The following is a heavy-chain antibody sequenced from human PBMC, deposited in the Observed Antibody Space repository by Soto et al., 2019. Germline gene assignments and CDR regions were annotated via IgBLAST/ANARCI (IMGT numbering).Heavy chain of an antibody. J-gene: IGHJ4*02. V-gene: IGHV4-34*01. CDR1: GGSFSGYY. Sequence: QVQLQQWGAGLLKPSETLSLTCAVYGGSFSGYYWSWIRQPPGKGLEWIGEINHSGSTNYNPSLKSRVTISVDTSKNQFSLKLSSVSAADTAVYYCARGYCGGDCYSLTPFDYWGQRTLVTVSS. CDR3: ARGYCGGDCYSLTPFDY. CDR2: INHSGST. D-gene: IGHD2-21*02.